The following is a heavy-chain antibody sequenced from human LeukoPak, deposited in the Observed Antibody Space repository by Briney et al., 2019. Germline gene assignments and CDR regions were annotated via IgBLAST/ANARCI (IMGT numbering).Heavy chain of an antibody. CDR3: ARDGPTAAPFDY. V-gene: IGHV1-46*01. D-gene: IGHD2-2*01. J-gene: IGHJ4*02. Sequence: ASVTVSCKASGYRFTSYDMHWVRQAPGQGLEWMGIINPSGGSTSYAQRFQGRVAMTRDTSTTTVYMEVNSLTSEDTAVYFCARDGPTAAPFDYWGQGTLVTVSS. CDR1: GYRFTSYD. CDR2: INPSGGST.